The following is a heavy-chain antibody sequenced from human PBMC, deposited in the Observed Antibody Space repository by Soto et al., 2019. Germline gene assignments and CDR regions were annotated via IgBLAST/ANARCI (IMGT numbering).Heavy chain of an antibody. V-gene: IGHV4-30-2*01. CDR1: GGSISSGGYS. CDR3: ARELGRTLDY. J-gene: IGHJ4*02. Sequence: SETLSLTCAVSGGSISSGGYSWSWIRQPPGKGLEWIGYIYHSGSTYYNPSLKSRVTISVDRSKNQFSLKLSSVTAADTAVYYCARELGRTLDYWGQGNLVTVS. CDR2: IYHSGST.